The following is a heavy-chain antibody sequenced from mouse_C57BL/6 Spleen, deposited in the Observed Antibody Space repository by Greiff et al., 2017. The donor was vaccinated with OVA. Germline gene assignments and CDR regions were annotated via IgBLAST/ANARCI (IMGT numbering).Heavy chain of an antibody. CDR3: TRRAGYSNYYAMDY. V-gene: IGHV1-15*01. D-gene: IGHD2-5*01. J-gene: IGHJ4*01. Sequence: QVQLQQSGAELVRPGASVTLSCKASGYTFTDYEMHWVKQTPVHGLEWIGAIDPETGGTAYNQKFKGKAILTADKSSSTAYMELRSLTSEDSAVYYCTRRAGYSNYYAMDYWGQGTSVTVSS. CDR1: GYTFTDYE. CDR2: IDPETGGT.